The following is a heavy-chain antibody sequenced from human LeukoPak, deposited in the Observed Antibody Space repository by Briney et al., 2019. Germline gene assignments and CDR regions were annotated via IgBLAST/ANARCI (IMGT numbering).Heavy chain of an antibody. J-gene: IGHJ4*02. CDR1: GGTFSSYA. Sequence: ASVKVSCKASGGTFSSYAISWVRQAPGQGLEWMGWINPNSGGTNYAQNFQGRVTMTRDTSISTAYMELKRLRSDDTALYYCARLYGSGWPAGDYWGQGTLVIVSS. CDR3: ARLYGSGWPAGDY. CDR2: INPNSGGT. D-gene: IGHD6-19*01. V-gene: IGHV1-2*02.